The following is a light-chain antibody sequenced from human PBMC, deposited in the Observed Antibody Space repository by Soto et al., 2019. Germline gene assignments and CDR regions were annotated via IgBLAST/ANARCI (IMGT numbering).Light chain of an antibody. J-gene: IGKJ5*01. V-gene: IGKV3-20*01. Sequence: EVVLTQSPGTLSLSPGERATLSCRASRSVSNSYLAWYQQKPGQAPSLLVYGASTRATGVPDRFSGSGSGADFTLTISRLEPEDFAMYYCQQYGSSPITFGQGTRLEIK. CDR1: RSVSNSY. CDR3: QQYGSSPIT. CDR2: GAS.